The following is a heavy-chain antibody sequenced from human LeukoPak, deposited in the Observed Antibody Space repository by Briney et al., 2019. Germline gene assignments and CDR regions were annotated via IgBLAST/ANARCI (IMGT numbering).Heavy chain of an antibody. CDR1: GGSISSYY. Sequence: PSETLSLTCTVSGGSISSYYWSWIRQPPGKGLGWIGYIYYSGSTNFNPSLKSRVTISVDTSKNQFSLKLSSVTAADTAVYYCARGGAAALHYWGQGTLVTVSS. V-gene: IGHV4-59*01. CDR2: IYYSGST. CDR3: ARGGAAALHY. J-gene: IGHJ4*02. D-gene: IGHD6-13*01.